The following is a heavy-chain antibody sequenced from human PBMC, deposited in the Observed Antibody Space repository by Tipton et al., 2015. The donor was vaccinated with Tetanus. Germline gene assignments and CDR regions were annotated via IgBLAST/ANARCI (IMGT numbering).Heavy chain of an antibody. J-gene: IGHJ4*02. V-gene: IGHV3-23*01. CDR3: AKDQFAEDDY. CDR2: ISGSGGST. D-gene: IGHD3-10*01. Sequence: SLRLSCAASGFTFSSYAMSWVRQAPGKGLEWVSVISGSGGSTYYADSVKGRFTISRDKSKNTLYLQMHSLRAEDTAVYSCAKDQFAEDDYWGQGTLVTVSS. CDR1: GFTFSSYA.